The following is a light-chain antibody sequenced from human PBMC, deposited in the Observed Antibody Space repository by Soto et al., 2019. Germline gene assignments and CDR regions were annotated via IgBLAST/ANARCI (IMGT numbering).Light chain of an antibody. CDR2: DAS. Sequence: EVVWTKYPATLSLTPGDRATLSCRASQSVSSYLAWYQQKPGQAPRLLIYDASNRATGIPARFSGSGSGTDFTLTISSLEPEDFAVYYCQQRSRWPLITFGQGTRLEIK. CDR3: QQRSRWPLIT. J-gene: IGKJ5*01. V-gene: IGKV3-11*01. CDR1: QSVSSY.